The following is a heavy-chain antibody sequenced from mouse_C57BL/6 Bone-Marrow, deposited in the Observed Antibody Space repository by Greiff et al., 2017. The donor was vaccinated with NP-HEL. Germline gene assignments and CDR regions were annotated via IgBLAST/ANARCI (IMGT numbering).Heavy chain of an antibody. D-gene: IGHD1-1*01. CDR1: GYTFTSYW. J-gene: IGHJ3*01. V-gene: IGHV1-53*01. CDR2: IYPSNGGT. Sequence: QVQLQQPGTELVKPGASVKLSCKASGYTFTSYWMHWVKQRPGQGLEWIGNIYPSNGGTNYNEKFKSKATLTVDKSSSTAYMQLSSLTSEDSAVYYCARSRYYGSRFAYWGQGTLVTVSA. CDR3: ARSRYYGSRFAY.